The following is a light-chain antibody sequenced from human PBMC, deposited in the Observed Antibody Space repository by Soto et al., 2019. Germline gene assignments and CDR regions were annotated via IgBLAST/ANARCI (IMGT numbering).Light chain of an antibody. J-gene: IGKJ2*01. Sequence: EIVLTQSPATLSLSPGERATLSCGASQSVSSSYLAWYQQKPGLAPRLLIYDASSRATGIPDRFSGSGSGTDFTLTISRLEPEDFAVYYCQQSGSSPYPFGQGTKLKIK. CDR2: DAS. V-gene: IGKV3D-20*01. CDR1: QSVSSSY. CDR3: QQSGSSPYP.